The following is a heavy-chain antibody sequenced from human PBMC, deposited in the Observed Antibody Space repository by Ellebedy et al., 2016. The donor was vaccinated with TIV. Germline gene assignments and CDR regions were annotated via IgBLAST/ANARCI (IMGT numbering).Heavy chain of an antibody. CDR2: IYYSGST. D-gene: IGHD3-22*01. CDR3: ARGPTYYYDSSGPLLSVMSYYFDY. CDR1: GGSISSYY. J-gene: IGHJ4*02. Sequence: SETLSLTXTVSGGSISSYYWSWIRQPPGKGLEWIGYIYYSGSTNYNPSLKSRVTISVDRSKNQFSLKLSSVTAADTAVYYCARGPTYYYDSSGPLLSVMSYYFDYWGQGTLVTVSS. V-gene: IGHV4-59*12.